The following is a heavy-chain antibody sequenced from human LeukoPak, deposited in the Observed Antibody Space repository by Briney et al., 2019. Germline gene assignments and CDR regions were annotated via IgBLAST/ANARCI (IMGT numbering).Heavy chain of an antibody. CDR1: GFTFNTYG. CDR2: IRYDATTK. Sequence: GGSLRLSCAVSGFTFNTYGMHWVRQAPGKGLEWVAFIRYDATTKYFADSVKDRFTISRDNSKNTVDLQMNSLRAEDTAVYYCARVREGGYYYYYYGMDVWGQGTTVTVSS. J-gene: IGHJ6*02. D-gene: IGHD2-15*01. V-gene: IGHV3-30*02. CDR3: ARVREGGYYYYYYGMDV.